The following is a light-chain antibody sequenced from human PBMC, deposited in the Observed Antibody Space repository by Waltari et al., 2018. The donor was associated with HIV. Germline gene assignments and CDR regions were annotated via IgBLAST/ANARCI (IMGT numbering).Light chain of an antibody. CDR1: TSDLHPLHS. CDR2: VVN. V-gene: IGLV2-14*01. CDR3: SSYTTRNFLV. Sequence: QSALPQPASVSGSPGQSIPLSRSGPTSDLHPLHSVSWYQQSPGHAPKLIFFVVNYRPADISDLFSASKSGTTASLTIAGLQAEDEADYYCSSYTTRNFLVFGGGTKLAV. J-gene: IGLJ3*02.